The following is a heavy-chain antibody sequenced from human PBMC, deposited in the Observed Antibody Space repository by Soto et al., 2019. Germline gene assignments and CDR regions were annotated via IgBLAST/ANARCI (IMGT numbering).Heavy chain of an antibody. CDR1: GFTFSSNA. CDR3: AKELWSDVLVVAASWFGP. J-gene: IGHJ5*02. Sequence: EVQLLESGGGLVQPGGSLRLSCAASGFTFSSNAMNWVRQAPGKGLEWVSGISGTGGSTYYADSVKGRFTISRDNSNNAGYLQMNSLRAEDTAVYYGAKELWSDVLVVAASWFGPWGQRTLVTVSS. D-gene: IGHD2-15*01. CDR2: ISGTGGST. V-gene: IGHV3-23*01.